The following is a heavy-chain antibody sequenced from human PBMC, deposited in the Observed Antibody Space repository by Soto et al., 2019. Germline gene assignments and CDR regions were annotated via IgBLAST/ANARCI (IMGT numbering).Heavy chain of an antibody. J-gene: IGHJ4*02. V-gene: IGHV6-1*01. Sequence: PSQTLSLTCAISGDSVSSHSVTWNWIRQSPSRGLEWLGRTYYRSQWFSDYAISVKSRMTINSDTSKNLFSLHVNSVTPEDTAVYYCVRRAASGPIDCWGQGSLVTVSS. CDR3: VRRAASGPIDC. CDR1: GDSVSSHSVT. CDR2: TYYRSQWFS. D-gene: IGHD6-13*01.